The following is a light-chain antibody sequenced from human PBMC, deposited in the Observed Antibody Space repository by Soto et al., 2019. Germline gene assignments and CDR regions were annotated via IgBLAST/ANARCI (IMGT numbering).Light chain of an antibody. CDR3: QSYDSSLSGVE. J-gene: IGLJ2*01. V-gene: IGLV1-40*01. CDR1: SSNIGAGYD. CDR2: DNS. Sequence: QSVLTQPPSVSGAPGQRVTISCTGSSSNIGAGYDVHWYQQLPGTAPKLLIYDNSNRPSGVPDRFSGSKSGTSASLAITGLQDEDEADYYCQSYDSSLSGVEFGGGTKVTVL.